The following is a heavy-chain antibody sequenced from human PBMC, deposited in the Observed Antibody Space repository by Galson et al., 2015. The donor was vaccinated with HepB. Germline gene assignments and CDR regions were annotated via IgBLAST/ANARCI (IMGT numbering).Heavy chain of an antibody. CDR1: GYTFTNYD. CDR3: ARGSSSWYLWWFDP. V-gene: IGHV1-8*01. D-gene: IGHD6-13*01. J-gene: IGHJ5*02. CDR2: MNPNSGNT. Sequence: SVTVSCKASGYTFTNYDINWVRQATGQGLEWMGWMNPNSGNTGYAQKFQGRVTMTRNTSISTAYMELSSLRSEDTAVYFCARGSSSWYLWWFDPWGQGTLVTVSS.